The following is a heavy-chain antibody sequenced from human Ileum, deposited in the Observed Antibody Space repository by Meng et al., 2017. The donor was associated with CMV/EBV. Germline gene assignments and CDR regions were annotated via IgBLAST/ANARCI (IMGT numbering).Heavy chain of an antibody. CDR3: ARARSGRYHDYFDY. Sequence: GSVSGGSDHWTWIRLSPGKGLEWIGYISRSGSTNYNPALEGRLTMSIDTSRSQISLKLSFMTPADTAAYYCARARSGRYHDYFDYWGRGALVTVSS. CDR2: ISRSGST. D-gene: IGHD1-26*01. J-gene: IGHJ4*02. CDR1: GSVSGGSDH. V-gene: IGHV4-61*01.